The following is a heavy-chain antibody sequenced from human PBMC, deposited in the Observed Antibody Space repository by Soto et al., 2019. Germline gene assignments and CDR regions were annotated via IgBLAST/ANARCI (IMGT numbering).Heavy chain of an antibody. CDR2: ISWNSGSI. Sequence: GGSLRLSCAASGFTFDDYAMHWVRQAPGKGLEWVSGISWNSGSIGYADSVKGRFTVSRDNAKNSLYLQMNSLRAEDTALYYCAITYYDFNPRAFDIWGQGTMVTVSS. V-gene: IGHV3-9*01. CDR1: GFTFDDYA. J-gene: IGHJ3*02. CDR3: AITYYDFNPRAFDI. D-gene: IGHD3-3*01.